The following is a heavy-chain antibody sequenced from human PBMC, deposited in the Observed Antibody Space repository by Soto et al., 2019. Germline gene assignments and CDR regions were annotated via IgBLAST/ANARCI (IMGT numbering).Heavy chain of an antibody. CDR1: GGTFSNHA. D-gene: IGHD3-22*01. J-gene: IGHJ6*02. V-gene: IGHV1-69*01. CDR3: ARGDSSGYSYLSLHYCGMVV. Sequence: QVQLVQSGAEVKKPGSSVKVSCKASGGTFSNHAFSWVRQAPGQGLEWMGGIITIFGTADYAQKFQGRVTITADESTNTAYMELSSLRSEDTAVYYCARGDSSGYSYLSLHYCGMVVWGHGTTVTVSS. CDR2: IITIFGTA.